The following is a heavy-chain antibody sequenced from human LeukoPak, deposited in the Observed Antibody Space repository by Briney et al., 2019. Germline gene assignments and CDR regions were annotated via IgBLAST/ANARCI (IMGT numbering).Heavy chain of an antibody. J-gene: IGHJ4*02. Sequence: PGGSLRLSCAASGFTFSSYAMHWVRQAPGKGLEWVAVISYDGSNKYYADSVKGRFTISRDNSKNTLYLQLNSLRAEDTAVFYCARDYDYVWGNYRPYYFDYWGQGTLVTVSS. CDR1: GFTFSSYA. CDR2: ISYDGSNK. D-gene: IGHD3-16*02. V-gene: IGHV3-30*04. CDR3: ARDYDYVWGNYRPYYFDY.